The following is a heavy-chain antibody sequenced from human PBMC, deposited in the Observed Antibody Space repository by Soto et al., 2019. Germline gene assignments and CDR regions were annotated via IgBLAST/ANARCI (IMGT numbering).Heavy chain of an antibody. CDR2: IVPIFGTA. V-gene: IGHV1-69*01. J-gene: IGHJ4*02. D-gene: IGHD1-26*01. Sequence: QVQLVQSGAEVKKTGASVKVYCKASGGTFSSYAISWVRQAPGQGPEWMGGIVPIFGTANSAQKFQGRVTFTANESTSTAYMEVSSLGSEDTAVYYCCVVGAATSFDYWGQGTLVPVSS. CDR3: CVVGAATSFDY. CDR1: GGTFSSYA.